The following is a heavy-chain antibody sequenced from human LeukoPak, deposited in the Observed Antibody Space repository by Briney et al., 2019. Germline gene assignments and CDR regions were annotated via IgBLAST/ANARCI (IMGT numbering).Heavy chain of an antibody. V-gene: IGHV6-1*01. CDR1: GDSVSSNSAA. CDR3: ARDGGYCSGGSCLNWFDP. D-gene: IGHD2-15*01. J-gene: IGHJ5*02. CDR2: TYYRSKWYN. Sequence: SQTLSLTCAISGDSVSSNSAAWNWIRQSPSRGLEWLGRTYYRSKWYNDYAVSVKSRITINPDTSKNQFSPQLNSVTPEDTAVYYCARDGGYCSGGSCLNWFDPWGQGTLVTVSS.